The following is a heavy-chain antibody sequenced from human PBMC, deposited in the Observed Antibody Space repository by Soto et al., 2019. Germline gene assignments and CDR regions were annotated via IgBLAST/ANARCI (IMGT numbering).Heavy chain of an antibody. J-gene: IGHJ5*02. CDR3: ARWGGSYYESWFDP. D-gene: IGHD1-26*01. V-gene: IGHV3-33*01. Sequence: QVLLVESGGGVVQPGTSLRLSCAASGFSFRNYGMHWVRQAPGKGLEWVAVTSSDGSTKYYAASVKGRFTISSDNSKNTLYLQMSSLRAEDTALYYCARWGGSYYESWFDPWRQGTLVIVSS. CDR2: TSSDGSTK. CDR1: GFSFRNYG.